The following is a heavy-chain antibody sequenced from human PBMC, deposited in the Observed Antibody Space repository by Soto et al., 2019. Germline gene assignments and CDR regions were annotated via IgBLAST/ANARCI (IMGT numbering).Heavy chain of an antibody. D-gene: IGHD5-12*01. J-gene: IGHJ4*02. CDR2: INPSGGST. Sequence: GASVKVSCKASGYTFTSYYMHWVRQAPGQGLKWMGIINPSGGSTSYAQKFQGRVTMTRDTSTSTVYMELSSLRSEDTAVYYCASAIEMATIGYWGQGTLVTVSS. CDR1: GYTFTSYY. CDR3: ASAIEMATIGY. V-gene: IGHV1-46*01.